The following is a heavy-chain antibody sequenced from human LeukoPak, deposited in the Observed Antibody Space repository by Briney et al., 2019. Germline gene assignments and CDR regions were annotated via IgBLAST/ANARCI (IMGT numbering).Heavy chain of an antibody. V-gene: IGHV5-51*01. CDR1: GYSFTSYW. CDR3: ARHEGRNWYLSSSDY. CDR2: IYPGDSDT. D-gene: IGHD6-13*01. J-gene: IGHJ4*02. Sequence: KRGESLKISCKGSGYSFTSYWIGWVRQMPGKGLEWMGIIYPGDSDTRYSPSFQGQVTISADKSISTAYLQWSSLKASDTAMYYCARHEGRNWYLSSSDYWGQGTLVTVSS.